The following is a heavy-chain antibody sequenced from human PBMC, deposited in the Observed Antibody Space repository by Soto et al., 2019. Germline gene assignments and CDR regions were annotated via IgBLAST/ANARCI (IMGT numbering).Heavy chain of an antibody. CDR3: ARDLGYYDSSGYPPAYYGMDV. CDR1: GGTFSSYA. V-gene: IGHV1-69*06. J-gene: IGHJ6*02. D-gene: IGHD3-22*01. Sequence: SVKVSCKASGGTFSSYAISWVRQAPGQGLEWMGGIIPIFGTANYAQKFQGRVTITADKSTSTAYMELSSLRSEDTAVYYCARDLGYYDSSGYPPAYYGMDVWGQGTTVTVSS. CDR2: IIPIFGTA.